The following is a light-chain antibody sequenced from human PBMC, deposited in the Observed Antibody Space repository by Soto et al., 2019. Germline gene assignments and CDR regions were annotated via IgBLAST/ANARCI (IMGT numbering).Light chain of an antibody. CDR3: QKYNSAPLT. V-gene: IGKV1-27*01. J-gene: IGKJ4*01. CDR2: AAS. CDR1: QGISTY. Sequence: DIQMTQSSYSLSASVGDRVTITCRASQGISTYLAWYQQKPGKVPKLLIYAASTLQSGVPSRFSGSGSGTDFTLTISSLQPEDGATYYCQKYNSAPLTFGGGTKVEIK.